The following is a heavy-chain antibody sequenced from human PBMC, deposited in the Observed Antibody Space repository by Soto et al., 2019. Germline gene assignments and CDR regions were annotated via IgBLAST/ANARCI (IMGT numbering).Heavy chain of an antibody. J-gene: IGHJ2*01. V-gene: IGHV3-23*01. CDR1: GFNFSSYD. D-gene: IGHD3-10*01. CDR3: AKKGPSSRGVLPPLAWYFAL. Sequence: EVQLLESGGGLVQPGGSLRLSCAASGFNFSSYDMSWVRQAPGKGLKWVSGITSSGGSTYYADSVKGRFTISRDNSKNSLYLQTSSLTSEDTSVYYCAKKGPSSRGVLPPLAWYFALGGRGTLVTVSS. CDR2: ITSSGGST.